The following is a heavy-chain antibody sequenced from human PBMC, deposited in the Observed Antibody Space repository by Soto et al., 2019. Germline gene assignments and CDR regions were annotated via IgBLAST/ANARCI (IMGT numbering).Heavy chain of an antibody. D-gene: IGHD3-3*01. CDR2: IYYSGCT. V-gene: IGHV4-39*01. J-gene: IGHJ6*02. CDR3: ARSAITSFWSGYYKDYYYYYGMDV. Sequence: PSETLSLTCTVSGGSISSSSYYWGWIRQPPGKGLEWIGSIYYSGCTYYNPSLKSRVTISVDTSKNQFSLKLSSVTAADTAVYYCARSAITSFWSGYYKDYYYYYGMDVWGQGTTVTVSS. CDR1: GGSISSSSYY.